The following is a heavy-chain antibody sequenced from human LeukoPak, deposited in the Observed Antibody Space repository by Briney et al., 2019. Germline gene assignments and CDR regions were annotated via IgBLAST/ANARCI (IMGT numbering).Heavy chain of an antibody. CDR3: ARVSGLGMNEYYQH. J-gene: IGHJ1*01. CDR1: GLTFSNSW. Sequence: GGSLRLSCEASGLTFSNSWMHWVRQAPGKGLVWVSRINNEGTTISYAESVKGRFTISRDNAKNTLYLQMNSLRAEDTAVYYCARVSGLGMNEYYQHWGQGTLVTVAS. V-gene: IGHV3-74*01. CDR2: INNEGTTI. D-gene: IGHD3-10*01.